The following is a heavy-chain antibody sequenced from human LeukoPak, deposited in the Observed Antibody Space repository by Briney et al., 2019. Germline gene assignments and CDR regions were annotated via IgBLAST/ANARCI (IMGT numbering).Heavy chain of an antibody. V-gene: IGHV3-30-3*01. Sequence: GGSLRLSCAASGFTFSSYAMHWVRQAPGKGLEWVAVISYDGSNKYYVDSVKGRFTISRDNSKNTLYLQMNSLRAEDTAVYYCARGGLVGATGPIDYWGQGTLVTVSS. CDR2: ISYDGSNK. CDR1: GFTFSSYA. D-gene: IGHD1-26*01. CDR3: ARGGLVGATGPIDY. J-gene: IGHJ4*02.